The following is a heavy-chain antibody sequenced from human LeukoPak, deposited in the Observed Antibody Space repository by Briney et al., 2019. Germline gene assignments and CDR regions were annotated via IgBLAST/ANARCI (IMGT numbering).Heavy chain of an antibody. CDR2: IYHSGST. CDR3: ARTPVEMATIRVMGIFDY. J-gene: IGHJ4*02. CDR1: GYSISSGYY. D-gene: IGHD5-24*01. Sequence: SETLSLTCTVSGYSISSGYYWGWIRQPPGKGLEWIGSIYHSGSTYYNPSLKSRVTISVDTSKNQFSLKLSSVTAADTAVYYCARTPVEMATIRVMGIFDYWGQGTLVTVSS. V-gene: IGHV4-38-2*02.